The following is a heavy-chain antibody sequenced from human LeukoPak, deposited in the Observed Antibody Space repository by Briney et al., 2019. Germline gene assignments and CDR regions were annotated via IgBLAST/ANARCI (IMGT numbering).Heavy chain of an antibody. CDR1: GYTFNNYG. D-gene: IGHD1-1*01. CDR2: MSPDSGNT. V-gene: IGHV1-8*01. J-gene: IGHJ6*03. CDR3: ARAIAVKKRTDPGHYYYYMDV. Sequence: ASVKVSCKASGYTFNNYGLTWVRQAPGQGLEWMGWMSPDSGNTASSYKFQGRLTMTRNTSRSTAYMELNSLRSDDTAVYYCARAIAVKKRTDPGHYYYYMDVWGEGSTVTVSS.